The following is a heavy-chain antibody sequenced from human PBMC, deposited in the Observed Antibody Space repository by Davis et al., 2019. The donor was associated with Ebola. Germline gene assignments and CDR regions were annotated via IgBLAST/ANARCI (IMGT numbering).Heavy chain of an antibody. CDR2: ISSSSSTI. J-gene: IGHJ4*02. Sequence: GESLKISCAASGFTFSSYWMSWVHQAPGKGLEWVSYISSSSSTIYYADSVKGRFTISRDNAKNSLYLQMNSLRDEDTAVYYCAREYNWNYVFVDYWGQGTLVTVSS. CDR3: AREYNWNYVFVDY. D-gene: IGHD1-7*01. CDR1: GFTFSSYW. V-gene: IGHV3-48*02.